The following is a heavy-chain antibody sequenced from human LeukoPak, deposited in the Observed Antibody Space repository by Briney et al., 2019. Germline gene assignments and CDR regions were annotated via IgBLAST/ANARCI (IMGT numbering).Heavy chain of an antibody. CDR2: ISSSSSYV. CDR1: GFTFSSYS. CDR3: ARELMGGSGSYYNDAFDI. V-gene: IGHV3-21*01. Sequence: GGSLRLSCAASGFTFSSYSMNWVRQAPGKGLEWVSSISSSSSYVYYADSVKGRFTISRDNAKNSLYLQMNSLRAEDTAVYYCARELMGGSGSYYNDAFDIWGQGTMVTVSS. D-gene: IGHD3-10*01. J-gene: IGHJ3*02.